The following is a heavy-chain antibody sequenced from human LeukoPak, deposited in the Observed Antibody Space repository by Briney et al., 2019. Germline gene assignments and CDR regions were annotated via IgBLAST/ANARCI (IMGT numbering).Heavy chain of an antibody. Sequence: ASLKVSCKASGYTFTNFDINWVRQAPGQGLEWMGWMNPVSGNAGSAQKFQGRVTLTGDTSISTAYMELSSLRSDDTAVYYRARAPMGTAALYWGQGTLVTVSS. CDR3: ARAPMGTAALY. CDR2: MNPVSGNA. D-gene: IGHD2-2*01. CDR1: GYTFTNFD. V-gene: IGHV1-8*01. J-gene: IGHJ4*02.